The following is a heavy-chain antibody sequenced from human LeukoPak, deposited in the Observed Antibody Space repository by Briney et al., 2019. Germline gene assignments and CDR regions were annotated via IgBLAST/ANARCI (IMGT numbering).Heavy chain of an antibody. CDR2: ISASGSLI. CDR3: ARGAHNWFDP. V-gene: IGHV3-48*03. CDR1: GFTFSSYD. Sequence: GGSLRLSCTASGFTFSSYDMNWVRQAPGKGLEWVSYISASGSLIYYRDSVKGRFTISRDNAKNSLYLQMNSLRAEDTAVYYCARGAHNWFDPWGQGTLVTVSS. J-gene: IGHJ5*02.